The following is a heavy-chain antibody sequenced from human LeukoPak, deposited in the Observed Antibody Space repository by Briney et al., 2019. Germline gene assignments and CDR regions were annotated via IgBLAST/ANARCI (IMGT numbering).Heavy chain of an antibody. V-gene: IGHV3-30*02. Sequence: GGALRLSCAASGFTFTNYAMHWVRQAPGKGVEWVAFIRDDGSKKYYADSVKGRFTISRDNSKNTLSLQMNSLRSEDTAVYYCAKDRESYYGSGSEFDCWGQGTLVTVSS. CDR3: AKDRESYYGSGSEFDC. J-gene: IGHJ4*02. CDR2: IRDDGSKK. CDR1: GFTFTNYA. D-gene: IGHD3-10*01.